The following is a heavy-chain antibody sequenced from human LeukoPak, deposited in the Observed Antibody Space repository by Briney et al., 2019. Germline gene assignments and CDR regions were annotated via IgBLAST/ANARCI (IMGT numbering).Heavy chain of an antibody. J-gene: IGHJ4*02. CDR3: ARVQLERRGFDY. D-gene: IGHD1-1*01. CDR1: GGTFSSYA. Sequence: ASVKVSCKASGGTFSSYAISWVRQAPGQGLEWMGGIIPIFGTANYAQKFQGRVTITADESTSTAYMELSGLRSEDTAVYYCARVQLERRGFDYWGQGTLVTVSS. V-gene: IGHV1-69*01. CDR2: IIPIFGTA.